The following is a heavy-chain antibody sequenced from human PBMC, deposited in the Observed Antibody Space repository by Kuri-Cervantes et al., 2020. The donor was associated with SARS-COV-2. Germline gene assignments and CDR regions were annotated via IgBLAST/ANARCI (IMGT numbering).Heavy chain of an antibody. CDR2: IYSGGST. D-gene: IGHD2-21*01. CDR1: GFTVSSNY. CDR3: ARVAGEGPIYYYYMDV. V-gene: IGHV3-66*01. Sequence: GGSLRLSCAASGFTVSSNYMSWVRQAPGKGLEWVSVIYSGGSTYYADSVKGRFTISKESGENSLYLHMNILRGDDTAVYYCARVAGEGPIYYYYMDVWGKGTTVTVSS. J-gene: IGHJ6*03.